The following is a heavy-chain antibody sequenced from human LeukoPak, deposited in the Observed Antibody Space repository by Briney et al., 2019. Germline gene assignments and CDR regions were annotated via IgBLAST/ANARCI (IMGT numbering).Heavy chain of an antibody. J-gene: IGHJ2*01. CDR1: GFTFSSYS. D-gene: IGHD2-2*01. CDR3: ARAPCSSTSCYDFDL. Sequence: PGGSLRLSCAASGFTFSSYSMSWVRQAPGKGLEWVSSISSSSSYIYYADSVRGRFTISRDNAKNSLYLQMNSLRAEDTAVYYCARAPCSSTSCYDFDLWGRGTLVTVSS. CDR2: ISSSSSYI. V-gene: IGHV3-21*01.